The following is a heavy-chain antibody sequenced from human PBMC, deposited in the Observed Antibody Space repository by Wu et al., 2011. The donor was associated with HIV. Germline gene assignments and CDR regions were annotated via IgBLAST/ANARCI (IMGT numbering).Heavy chain of an antibody. V-gene: IGHV5-51*01. CDR2: SILVTLIP. Sequence: PGKGLEWMGSSILVTLIPDTARPSQGQVTISADKSISTAYLQWSSLKASDTAMYYCARGWRVNTMIVVASDAFDIWGQGTMVTVSS. J-gene: IGHJ3*02. D-gene: IGHD3-22*01. CDR3: ARGWRVNTMIVVASDAFDI.